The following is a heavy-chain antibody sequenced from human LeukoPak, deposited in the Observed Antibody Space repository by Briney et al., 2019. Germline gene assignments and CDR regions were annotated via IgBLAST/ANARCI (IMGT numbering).Heavy chain of an antibody. V-gene: IGHV4-39*07. D-gene: IGHD2-15*01. J-gene: IGHJ4*02. CDR1: GFSISSSSYD. Sequence: TSETLSLTCTVSGFSISSSSYDWGGIRQPPGKGLEWIGSSDYSGSAYYNPCRKSRATISVNTSENQFSLKLSSVTAADTAVYYCAGELLYYFDYWGQGPLVTVSS. CDR2: SDYSGSA. CDR3: AGELLYYFDY.